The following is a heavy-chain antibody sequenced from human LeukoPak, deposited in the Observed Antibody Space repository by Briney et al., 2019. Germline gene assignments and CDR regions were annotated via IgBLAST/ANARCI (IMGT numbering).Heavy chain of an antibody. CDR3: ARVYSSGWYDVGEHYFDY. J-gene: IGHJ4*02. CDR1: GGSISSYY. CDR2: IYYSGST. V-gene: IGHV4-59*08. Sequence: PSETLSLTCTVSGGSISSYYWSWIRQPPGKGLEWIGYIYYSGSTNYNPSLKSRVTIPVDTSKNQFSLKLSPVTAADTAVYYCARVYSSGWYDVGEHYFDYWGQGTLVTVSS. D-gene: IGHD6-19*01.